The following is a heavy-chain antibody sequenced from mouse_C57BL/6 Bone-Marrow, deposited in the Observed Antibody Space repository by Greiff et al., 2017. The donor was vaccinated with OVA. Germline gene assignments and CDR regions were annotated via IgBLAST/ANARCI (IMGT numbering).Heavy chain of an antibody. CDR3: TRRRIYDGYYGAY. D-gene: IGHD2-3*01. Sequence: VQLQQSGAELVRPGASVKLSCKASGYTFTDYYINWVKQRPGQGLEWIARIYPGSGNTYYNEKFKGKATLTAEKSSSTAYMQLSSLTSEDSAVYYCTRRRIYDGYYGAYWGQGTLVTVSA. J-gene: IGHJ3*01. V-gene: IGHV1-76*01. CDR2: IYPGSGNT. CDR1: GYTFTDYY.